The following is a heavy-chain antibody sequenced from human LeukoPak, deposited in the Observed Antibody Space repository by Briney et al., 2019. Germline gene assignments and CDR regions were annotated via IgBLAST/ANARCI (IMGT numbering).Heavy chain of an antibody. Sequence: GGSLRLSCAASGFTFNSYAMHWGRQAPRKGLEWVAVISYDGSSKYYADSVKGRFTISRDNSKNTLFLQMNSLRAEDTAVYYCARDDYYASGTLAYYFDYWGQGTLVAVSS. J-gene: IGHJ4*02. D-gene: IGHD3-10*01. V-gene: IGHV3-30*01. CDR2: ISYDGSSK. CDR1: GFTFNSYA. CDR3: ARDDYYASGTLAYYFDY.